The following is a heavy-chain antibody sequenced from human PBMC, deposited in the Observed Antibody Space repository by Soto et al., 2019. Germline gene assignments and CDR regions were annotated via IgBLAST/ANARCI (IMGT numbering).Heavy chain of an antibody. CDR1: GYTFTSYG. D-gene: IGHD2-15*01. CDR2: ISAYNGNT. V-gene: IGHV1-18*04. Sequence: AAVKVSCRASGYTFTSYGISWVRQAPGQGLEWMGWISAYNGNTNYAQKLQGRVTMTTDTSTSTAYMELRSLRSDDTAVYYCARGKDIVVVGAFDIWGQGTMVTVSS. J-gene: IGHJ3*02. CDR3: ARGKDIVVVGAFDI.